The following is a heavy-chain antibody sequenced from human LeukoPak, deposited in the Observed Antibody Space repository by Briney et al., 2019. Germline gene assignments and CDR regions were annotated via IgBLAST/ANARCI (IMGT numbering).Heavy chain of an antibody. Sequence: SETLSLTCTVSGDSISSYYWGWIRQPPGKGLEWIGRIYGTGSTSYNPSLMNRVTMSVDTSKNHFSLKLTSVTAADTAVYYCARYDSRGSASTRFDYWGQGILVTISS. J-gene: IGHJ4*02. V-gene: IGHV4-4*09. CDR2: IYGTGST. CDR3: ARYDSRGSASTRFDY. D-gene: IGHD3-16*01. CDR1: GDSISSYY.